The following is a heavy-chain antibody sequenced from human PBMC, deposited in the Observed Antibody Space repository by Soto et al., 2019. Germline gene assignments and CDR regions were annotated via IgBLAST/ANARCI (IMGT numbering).Heavy chain of an antibody. CDR2: INHSGST. J-gene: IGHJ6*02. V-gene: IGHV4-61*08. Sequence: SETLSLTCTVSGGSISSGGYYWSWIRQPPGKGLEWIGYINHSGSTNYNPSLKSRVTISVDTSKNQFSLKLSSVTAADTAVYYCARGFATTVTTLYYYYGMDVWGQGTTVTVSS. D-gene: IGHD4-17*01. CDR3: ARGFATTVTTLYYYYGMDV. CDR1: GGSISSGGYY.